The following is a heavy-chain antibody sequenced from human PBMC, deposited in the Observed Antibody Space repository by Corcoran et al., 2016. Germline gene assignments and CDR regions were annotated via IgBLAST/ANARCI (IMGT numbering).Heavy chain of an antibody. D-gene: IGHD2-2*01. J-gene: IGHJ5*02. V-gene: IGHV5-10-1*03. Sequence: EVQLVQSGAEVKKPGESLRISCKGSGYSFTSYWISWVRQMPGKGLEWMGRIDPSDSYTNYSPSFQGHVTISADKSISTAYLQWSRLKASDTAMYYCARYRVVPAAIVNWFDPWGQGTLVTVSS. CDR1: GYSFTSYW. CDR2: IDPSDSYT. CDR3: ARYRVVPAAIVNWFDP.